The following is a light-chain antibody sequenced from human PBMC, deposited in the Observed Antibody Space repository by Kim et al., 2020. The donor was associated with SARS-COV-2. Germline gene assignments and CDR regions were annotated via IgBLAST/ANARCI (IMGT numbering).Light chain of an antibody. J-gene: IGLJ2*01. CDR1: SGNIADNY. Sequence: GNTVNLSCTRTSGNIADNYVQWYQQRPGSAPTIVIYEDSERPSGVPGRFSGSIDTSSSSASLTISGLKTEDEADYYCQSYDISNVIFGGGTQLTVL. CDR2: EDS. CDR3: QSYDISNVI. V-gene: IGLV6-57*03.